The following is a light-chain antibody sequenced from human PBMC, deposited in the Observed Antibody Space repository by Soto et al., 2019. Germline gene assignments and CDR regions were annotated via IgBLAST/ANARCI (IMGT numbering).Light chain of an antibody. J-gene: IGKJ1*01. CDR2: DAS. CDR3: QQSNSYPWT. CDR1: QSISSW. V-gene: IGKV1-5*01. Sequence: DIQMTQSPSTLSASVGDRVTITYRASQSISSWLAWYQQKPGKAPKLLIYDASSLESGVPSRFSGSGSGTKFTLTISSLQPDDFATYYCQQSNSYPWTFGQGTKV.